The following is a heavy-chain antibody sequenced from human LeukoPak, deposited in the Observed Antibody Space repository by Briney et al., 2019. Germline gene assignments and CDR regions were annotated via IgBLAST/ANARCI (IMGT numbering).Heavy chain of an antibody. J-gene: IGHJ3*02. D-gene: IGHD2-2*01. V-gene: IGHV4-31*03. CDR2: IYYSGST. CDR1: GGSISSGGYY. CDR3: ARDRFYQLRDDAFDI. Sequence: SQTLSLTCTVSGGSISSGGYYWSWIRQHPGKGLEWIGYIYYSGSTYYNPSLKSRVTISVDTSKNQFSLKLNSETAADTAVYYCARDRFYQLRDDAFDIWGQGTMVTVSS.